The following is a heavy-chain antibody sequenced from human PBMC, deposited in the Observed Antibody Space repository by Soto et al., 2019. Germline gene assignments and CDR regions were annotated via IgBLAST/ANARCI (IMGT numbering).Heavy chain of an antibody. CDR1: GGTFSSYA. Sequence: SVKVSCKASGGTFSSYAISWVRQAPGQGLEWMGGIIPIFGTANYAQKFQGRVTITADESTSTAYMELSSLRSEDTAVYYCARDRGGITGTPALDWFDPWGQGTLVTVSS. V-gene: IGHV1-69*13. CDR3: ARDRGGITGTPALDWFDP. CDR2: IIPIFGTA. J-gene: IGHJ5*02. D-gene: IGHD1-20*01.